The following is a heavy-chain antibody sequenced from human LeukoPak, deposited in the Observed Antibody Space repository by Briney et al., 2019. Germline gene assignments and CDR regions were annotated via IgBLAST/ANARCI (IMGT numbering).Heavy chain of an antibody. J-gene: IGHJ6*02. D-gene: IGHD5-18*01. V-gene: IGHV4-34*01. CDR2: INHSGST. CDR1: GGSFSGYY. Sequence: SETLSLTCAVYGGSFSGYYWSWIRQPPGKGLEWIGEINHSGSTNYNPSLKSRVTISVDTSKNQFSLKLSSVTAADTAVYYCARGGYSYGYYYYYGMDVWGQGTTVTVSS. CDR3: ARGGYSYGYYYYYGMDV.